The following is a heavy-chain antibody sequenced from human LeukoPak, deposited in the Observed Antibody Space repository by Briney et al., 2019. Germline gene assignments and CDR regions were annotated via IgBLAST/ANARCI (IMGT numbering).Heavy chain of an antibody. J-gene: IGHJ5*02. CDR1: DGSINGHY. Sequence: SSETLSLTCTVSDGSINGHYWSWIRQPPGKGLEWIAYIFSTGSTSYNPSLKSRVTISLDTSKNQFSLKLRSVTAEDTAVYYCVRQGPTIFGVGSFDPWGRGTLVTVSS. D-gene: IGHD3-3*01. CDR2: IFSTGST. V-gene: IGHV4-4*09. CDR3: VRQGPTIFGVGSFDP.